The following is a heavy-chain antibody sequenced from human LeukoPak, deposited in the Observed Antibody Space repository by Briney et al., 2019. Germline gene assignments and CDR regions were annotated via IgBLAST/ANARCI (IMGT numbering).Heavy chain of an antibody. V-gene: IGHV3-74*01. J-gene: IGHJ6*02. CDR3: ARGLRDDYGTDV. Sequence: GGSLRLSCAASGFTFSSSTMNWVRQAPGKGLVWVSRIYIDGGRPAYADSVRGRVTISRDNARNMVYLQMNSLTVDDTAVYFCARGLRDDYGTDVWGQGITVTVSS. CDR2: IYIDGGRP. CDR1: GFTFSSST.